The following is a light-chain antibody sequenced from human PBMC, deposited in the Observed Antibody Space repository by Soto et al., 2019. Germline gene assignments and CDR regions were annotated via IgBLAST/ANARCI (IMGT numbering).Light chain of an antibody. J-gene: IGLJ1*01. Sequence: QSVLTQPPSVSGAPGQRVTFSCTGSSSNIGAGYDVHWYQQLPGTAPKLLIYGYKNRPSGVPDRFSGSKSGTSASLAITGLQAEDEADYYCQSYDSSLDAYIFGTGTKLTVL. CDR1: SSNIGAGYD. V-gene: IGLV1-40*01. CDR2: GYK. CDR3: QSYDSSLDAYI.